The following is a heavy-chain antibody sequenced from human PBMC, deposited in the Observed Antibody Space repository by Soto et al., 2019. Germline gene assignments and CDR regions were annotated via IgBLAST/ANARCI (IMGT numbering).Heavy chain of an antibody. V-gene: IGHV3-30-3*01. CDR3: SREALGGNYYGMDV. J-gene: IGHJ6*02. Sequence: QVQLVESGGGVVQPGRSLRLSCAASGFTFSSYAIHWVRQAPGKGLEWVAVISYDGSNKYYADSVKGRFTISRDNSKNTLYLQMDSLRAEDTAVYYCSREALGGNYYGMDVWGQGTTVTVSS. CDR1: GFTFSSYA. D-gene: IGHD1-26*01. CDR2: ISYDGSNK.